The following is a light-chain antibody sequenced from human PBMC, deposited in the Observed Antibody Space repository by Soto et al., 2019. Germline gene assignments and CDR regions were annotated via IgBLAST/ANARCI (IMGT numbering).Light chain of an antibody. CDR1: KIDIVVYDF. CDR3: KSYAGSNTYV. V-gene: IGLV2-8*01. J-gene: IGLJ1*01. Sequence: QSVLTQPPSASGSPGRSITISCTGTKIDIVVYDFVSWYQHHPGKAPRLIIYEVVKRPSGVPDRFSGSKSGNTASLTVSGLQAADEADYFCKSYAGSNTYVFGSGTKVTVL. CDR2: EVV.